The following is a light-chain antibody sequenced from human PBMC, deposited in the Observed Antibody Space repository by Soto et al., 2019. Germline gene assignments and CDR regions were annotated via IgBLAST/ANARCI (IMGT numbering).Light chain of an antibody. CDR2: GAS. J-gene: IGKJ5*01. V-gene: IGKV3-15*01. Sequence: EIVMTQSLATLSVSPGERATLSCRASQSVSSNLAWYQQKPGQAPRLLIYGASTRATGIPARFSGSGSGTEFTLTISSLQSADFAVYYCEQYNNLLMTFSQGTRLDIK. CDR3: EQYNNLLMT. CDR1: QSVSSN.